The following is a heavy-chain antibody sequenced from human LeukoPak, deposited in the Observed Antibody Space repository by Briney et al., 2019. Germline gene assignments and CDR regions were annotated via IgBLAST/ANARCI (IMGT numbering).Heavy chain of an antibody. CDR3: AREWRDCSSTSCYRDFDY. V-gene: IGHV3-30*02. CDR2: IRDGGATK. CDR1: GFTFSNSG. D-gene: IGHD2-2*02. Sequence: GGSLRLSCATSGFTFSNSGIHWVRQAPDRGLEWVAFIRDGGATKFYADSVKGRFTISRDNSKNTLYLQMNSLRAEDTAVYYCAREWRDCSSTSCYRDFDYWGQGTLVTVSS. J-gene: IGHJ4*02.